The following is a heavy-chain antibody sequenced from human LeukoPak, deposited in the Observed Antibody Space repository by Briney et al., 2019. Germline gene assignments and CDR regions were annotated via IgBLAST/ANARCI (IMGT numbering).Heavy chain of an antibody. V-gene: IGHV3-48*03. J-gene: IGHJ3*02. CDR3: ATAVI. Sequence: GGSLRPSCEVSGFTFSSYETNWFRQAPGKGLEWVSYVSKSGGTMKNADSVKGRFTVSSDNANNSLYLQMNSLTAEDTAVYYCATAVIRGRGTMVTVSS. CDR1: GFTFSSYE. CDR2: VSKSGGTM.